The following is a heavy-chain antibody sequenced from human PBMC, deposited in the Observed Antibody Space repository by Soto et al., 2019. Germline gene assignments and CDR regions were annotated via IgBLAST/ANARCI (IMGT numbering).Heavy chain of an antibody. J-gene: IGHJ4*02. Sequence: GGSLRLSCAASGFTFSSYAMNWVRQAPGKGLEWVSAISGSGGSTYYVDSVKGRFTISRDNSRNTLYLQMNSLRAEDTAVYYCAKDPEVVVTAPDYWGQGTLVTVSS. CDR2: ISGSGGST. CDR1: GFTFSSYA. V-gene: IGHV3-23*01. D-gene: IGHD2-21*02. CDR3: AKDPEVVVTAPDY.